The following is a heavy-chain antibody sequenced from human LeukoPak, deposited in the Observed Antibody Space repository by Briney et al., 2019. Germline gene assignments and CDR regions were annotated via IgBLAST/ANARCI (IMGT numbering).Heavy chain of an antibody. J-gene: IGHJ6*03. CDR1: GYTFTSYD. CDR2: MNPNSGNT. D-gene: IGHD5-18*01. V-gene: IGHV1-8*01. CDR3: ARDNGGTAMAYYYYYYMDV. Sequence: ASVKVSCKASGYTFTSYDINWVRQATGQGLEWMGWMNPNSGNTGYAQKFQGRVTMTRNTSISTAYMELSSLRSEDTAVYYCARDNGGTAMAYYYYYYMDVWGKGTTVTVSS.